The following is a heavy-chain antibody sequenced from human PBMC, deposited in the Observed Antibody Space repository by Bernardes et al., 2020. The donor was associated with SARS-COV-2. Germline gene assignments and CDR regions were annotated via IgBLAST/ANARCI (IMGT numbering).Heavy chain of an antibody. V-gene: IGHV3-23*01. CDR1: GFTFNIYG. J-gene: IGHJ4*02. Sequence: GGSLRLSCAASGFTFNIYGMTWVRQAPGKGLEWLALITSAGATYYADSVRGRFTISRDNSKNTLYLHMNSLRTDETAVYSCARREAGSGQPFYFDYWGQGTLVTVSS. CDR3: ARREAGSGQPFYFDY. D-gene: IGHD3-10*01. CDR2: ITSAGAT.